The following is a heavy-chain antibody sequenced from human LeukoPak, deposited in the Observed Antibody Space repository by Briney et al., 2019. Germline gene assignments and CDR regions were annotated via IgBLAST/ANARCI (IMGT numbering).Heavy chain of an antibody. Sequence: PGGSLRLSCAASGFTFSSYWMSWVRQAPGKGLEWVANIKQDGSEKYYVDSVKGRFTISRDNAKNSLYLQMNSLRAEDTAMYYCARVNSSPIFDYWGQGTLVTVSS. CDR3: ARVNSSPIFDY. V-gene: IGHV3-7*03. J-gene: IGHJ4*02. CDR2: IKQDGSEK. CDR1: GFTFSSYW. D-gene: IGHD6-19*01.